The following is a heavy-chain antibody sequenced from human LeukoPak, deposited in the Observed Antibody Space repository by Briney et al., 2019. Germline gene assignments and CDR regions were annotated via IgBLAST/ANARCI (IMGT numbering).Heavy chain of an antibody. Sequence: GGSLRLSCVVSGFTFDDYAMYWVRQAPGKGLEWVSGISWKSGSIGYADSVKGRFTISRDDAKNSLYLEMKSLRTEDTALYYCVKGGAVAGTFEFWGQGTLVTVSS. CDR3: VKGGAVAGTFEF. CDR1: GFTFDDYA. D-gene: IGHD6-19*01. J-gene: IGHJ4*02. CDR2: ISWKSGSI. V-gene: IGHV3-9*01.